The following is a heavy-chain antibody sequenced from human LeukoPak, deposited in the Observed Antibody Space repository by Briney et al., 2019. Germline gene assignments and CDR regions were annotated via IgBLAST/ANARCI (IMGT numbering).Heavy chain of an antibody. J-gene: IGHJ4*02. CDR1: GFTFRNCV. V-gene: IGHV3-30-3*01. D-gene: IGHD4-23*01. CDR2: ISYDGNNI. Sequence: GRSLRLSCAASGFTFRNCVMHWVRQAPGKGLEWVALISYDGNNIFYADSVKGRFTISRDNSKNTLYLQMNSLRVEDTALYYCAREMTTVVGKNFDYWGQGTLVTVSS. CDR3: AREMTTVVGKNFDY.